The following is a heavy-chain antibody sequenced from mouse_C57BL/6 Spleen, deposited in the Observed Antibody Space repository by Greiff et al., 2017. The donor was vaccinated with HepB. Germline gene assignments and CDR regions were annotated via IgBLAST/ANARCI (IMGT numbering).Heavy chain of an antibody. CDR2: IDPETGGT. CDR1: GYTFTDYE. Sequence: VHLVESGAELVRPGASVTLSCKASGYTFTDYEMHWVKQTPVHGLEWIGAIDPETGGTAYNQKFKGKAILTADKSSSTAYMELRSLTSEDSAVYYCTRRSFYGNYNAMDYWGQGTSVTVSS. CDR3: TRRSFYGNYNAMDY. D-gene: IGHD2-1*01. J-gene: IGHJ4*01. V-gene: IGHV1-15*01.